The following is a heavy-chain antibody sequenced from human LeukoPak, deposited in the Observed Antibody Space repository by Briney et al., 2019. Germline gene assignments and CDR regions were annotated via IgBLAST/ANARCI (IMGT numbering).Heavy chain of an antibody. Sequence: ASVKVSCKASGGTFSSYAISWVRQAPGQGLEWMGGIIPIFGTASYAQKFQGRVTMTRDTSTSTVYMELSSLRSEDTAVYYCARDGYGDYYAFDIWGQGTMVTVSS. CDR2: IIPIFGTA. CDR3: ARDGYGDYYAFDI. CDR1: GGTFSSYA. J-gene: IGHJ3*02. D-gene: IGHD4-17*01. V-gene: IGHV1-69*05.